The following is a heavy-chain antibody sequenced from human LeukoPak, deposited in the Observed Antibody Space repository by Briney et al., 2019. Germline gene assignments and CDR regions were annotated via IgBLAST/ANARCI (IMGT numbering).Heavy chain of an antibody. CDR3: ARSPCSGGDCYSADY. Sequence: KPSETLSLTCAVYGGSFSGYYWSWIRQPPGKGLEWIGEINHSGSTNYNPSLKSRVTISVDTSKNQFSLQLNSVTPGDTAVYYCARSPCSGGDCYSADYWGQGTLVTVSS. CDR2: INHSGST. V-gene: IGHV4-34*01. J-gene: IGHJ4*02. CDR1: GGSFSGYY. D-gene: IGHD2-21*02.